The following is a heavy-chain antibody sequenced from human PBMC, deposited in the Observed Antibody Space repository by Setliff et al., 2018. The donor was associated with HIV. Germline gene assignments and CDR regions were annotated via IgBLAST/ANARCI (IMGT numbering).Heavy chain of an antibody. V-gene: IGHV4-38-2*01. CDR2: MFRTGTS. CDR1: GYSIRSGYY. J-gene: IGHJ4*02. D-gene: IGHD1-1*01. Sequence: PSETLSLTCAVSGYSIRSGYYWGWIRQSPGKGLEWIGTMFRTGTSYCNPSLTSRVTISQDTSKNQFSLELTSVTAADTAVYYCATVDGTRYLDYWGQGKLVTV. CDR3: ATVDGTRYLDY.